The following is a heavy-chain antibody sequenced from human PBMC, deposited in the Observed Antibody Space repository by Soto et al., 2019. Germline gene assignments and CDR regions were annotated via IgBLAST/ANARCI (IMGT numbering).Heavy chain of an antibody. D-gene: IGHD3-16*01. CDR3: ARGAVMPDS. CDR2: ISASGGST. CDR1: GCTVDSFA. V-gene: IGHV3-23*01. J-gene: IGHJ4*02. Sequence: EVQLLESGGGLEQPGGSLRLSCAASGCTVDSFAMTWVRQAPGKGLEWVSAISASGGSTFYADSVKGRFTISRDSSKNTLYLQMNSLRAEDTAVYYCARGAVMPDSWGQGTLVTVSS.